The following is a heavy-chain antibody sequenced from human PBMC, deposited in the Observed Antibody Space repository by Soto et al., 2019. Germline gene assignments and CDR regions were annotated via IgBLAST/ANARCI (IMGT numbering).Heavy chain of an antibody. CDR3: ARGSVAVSSTHFDY. D-gene: IGHD6-19*01. CDR2: INPNSGGT. Sequence: ASVKVSCKASGYTFTGYYMHWVRQAPGQGLEWMGWINPNSGGTNYAQKFQGWVTMTRDTSISTAYMELSRLRSDDTAVYYCARGSVAVSSTHFDYWGQGTLVTVSS. V-gene: IGHV1-2*04. J-gene: IGHJ4*02. CDR1: GYTFTGYY.